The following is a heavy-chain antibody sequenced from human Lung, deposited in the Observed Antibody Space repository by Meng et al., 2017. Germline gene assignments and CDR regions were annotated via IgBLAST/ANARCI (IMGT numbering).Heavy chain of an antibody. J-gene: IGHJ4*02. V-gene: IGHV3-30*01. D-gene: IGHD4-17*01. Sequence: GESLKISFAASGFTFSSYAMHWVRQAPGKGLEWVAVISYDGSNKYYADSVKGRFTISRDNSKNTLYLQMNSLRAEDTAVYYCARDSGSYGDYALVWGQGTLVTVSS. CDR1: GFTFSSYA. CDR2: ISYDGSNK. CDR3: ARDSGSYGDYALV.